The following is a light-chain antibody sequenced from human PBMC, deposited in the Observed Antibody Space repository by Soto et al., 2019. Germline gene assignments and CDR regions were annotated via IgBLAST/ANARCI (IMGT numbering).Light chain of an antibody. CDR2: DVS. V-gene: IGLV2-14*01. CDR1: SSDVGGYNY. J-gene: IGLJ1*01. CDR3: SSYTSIDTRV. Sequence: QSVLTQPASVSGSPGQSITISCTGTSSDVGGYNYVSWYQQHPGKAPKLMLYDVSIRPSGVSNRFSGSKSGNTASLTISGLQPEDEADYYCSSYTSIDTRVFGTGTKVTVL.